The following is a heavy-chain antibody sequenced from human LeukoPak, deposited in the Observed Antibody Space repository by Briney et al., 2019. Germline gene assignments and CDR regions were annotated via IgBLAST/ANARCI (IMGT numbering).Heavy chain of an antibody. J-gene: IGHJ6*02. CDR1: GGSISSYY. V-gene: IGHV4-59*01. CDR3: ARAPSPYDFGNDYYYGMDV. CDR2: IYYSGST. Sequence: XETLSLTCTVSGGSISSYYWSWIRQPPGKGLEWIGYIYYSGSTNYNPSLKSRVTISVDTSKNQFSLKLSSVTAADTAVYYCARAPSPYDFGNDYYYGMDVWGQGTTVTVSS. D-gene: IGHD3-3*01.